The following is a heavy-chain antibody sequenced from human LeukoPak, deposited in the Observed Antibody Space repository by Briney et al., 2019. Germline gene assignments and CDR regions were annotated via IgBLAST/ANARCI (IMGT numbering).Heavy chain of an antibody. CDR1: GFTLSSYA. J-gene: IGHJ4*02. V-gene: IGHV3-23*01. CDR3: AKGREAYSGSYTPFDY. Sequence: GGPLRLSCAASGFTLSSYAMNWVRQAPGKGLECVSTISGGGDSTYYADSVKGRFTISRDKSKNTLYLQMDSLRAEDTAVYYCAKGREAYSGSYTPFDYWGQGTLVTVSS. CDR2: ISGGGDST. D-gene: IGHD1-26*01.